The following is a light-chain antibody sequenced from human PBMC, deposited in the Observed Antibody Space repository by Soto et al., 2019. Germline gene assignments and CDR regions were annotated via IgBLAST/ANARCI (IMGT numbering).Light chain of an antibody. J-gene: IGKJ2*01. V-gene: IGKV4-1*01. CDR1: QSVLYSSNNKNY. CDR3: HQYESTPPT. CDR2: WAS. Sequence: DIVMTQSPDSLAVSLGERATINCKSSQSVLYSSNNKNYLAWHQQRPGQPPKLLIYWASTRESGVPDRFSGSGSGSDFTLTITSLQAEDVAVYYCHQYESTPPTFGQGTKLEIK.